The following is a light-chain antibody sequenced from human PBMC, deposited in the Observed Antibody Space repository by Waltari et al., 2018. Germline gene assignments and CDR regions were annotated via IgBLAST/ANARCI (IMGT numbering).Light chain of an antibody. Sequence: EVVMTQSTATLSVSPGERATFSCRASQSIASNLAWYQQKPGQAPRLLIYGASARATGIPARFSGSGSGTEFTLTISSMQSEDFAVYYCQQYHNWPPITFGQGTRLEIK. CDR1: QSIASN. CDR3: QQYHNWPPIT. J-gene: IGKJ5*01. V-gene: IGKV3-15*01. CDR2: GAS.